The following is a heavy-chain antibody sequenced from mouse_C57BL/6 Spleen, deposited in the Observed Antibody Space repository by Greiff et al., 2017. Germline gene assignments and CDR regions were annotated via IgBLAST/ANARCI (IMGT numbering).Heavy chain of an antibody. J-gene: IGHJ2*01. V-gene: IGHV1-59*01. Sequence: QVQLQQPGAELVRPGTSVKLSCKASGYTFTSYWMHWVKQRPGQGLEWIGVIDPSDSYTNYNQKFKGKATLTVDTSSSTAYMQLSSRTSEDSAVYYCARYYGSRLDYWGQGTTRTVSS. CDR2: IDPSDSYT. CDR1: GYTFTSYW. D-gene: IGHD1-1*01. CDR3: ARYYGSRLDY.